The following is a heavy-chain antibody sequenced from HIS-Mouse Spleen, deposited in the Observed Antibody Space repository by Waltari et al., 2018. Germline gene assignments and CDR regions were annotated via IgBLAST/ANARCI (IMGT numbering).Heavy chain of an antibody. CDR3: AREIPYSSSWYDWYFDL. CDR2: LYYSGST. D-gene: IGHD6-13*01. CDR1: GGPIRRSTYY. J-gene: IGHJ2*01. Sequence: QLQLQESGPGLVKPSETLSLPCPVSGGPIRRSTYYWGWIRQPPGTGLEWIGSLYYSGSTYYNPSLKSRVTISVDTSKNQFSLKLSSVTAADTAVYYCAREIPYSSSWYDWYFDLWGRGTLVTVSS. V-gene: IGHV4-39*07.